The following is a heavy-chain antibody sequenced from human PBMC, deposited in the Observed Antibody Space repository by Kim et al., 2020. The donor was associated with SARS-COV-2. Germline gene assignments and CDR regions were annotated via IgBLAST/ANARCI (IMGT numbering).Heavy chain of an antibody. CDR3: PHAPLHISGYF. J-gene: IGHJ4*01. Sequence: GGSLRLSCAASGFTFKNYAMSWVRLGPGNGLEWVSVITGTTVATYYADSLMGRFIIPIYNSRNTVFLQMNNPRADATAVYYCPHAPLHISGYF. V-gene: IGHV3-23*01. D-gene: IGHD3-3*02. CDR2: ITGTTVAT. CDR1: GFTFKNYA.